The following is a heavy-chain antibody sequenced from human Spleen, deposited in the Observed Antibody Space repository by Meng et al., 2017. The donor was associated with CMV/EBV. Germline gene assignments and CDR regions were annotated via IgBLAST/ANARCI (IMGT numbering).Heavy chain of an antibody. CDR2: IYHSGST. V-gene: IGHV4-4*02. Sequence: QVQLQESGPGLVKPSGTLSLTCAVSGGSVSSSTLWTWVRQFPGKGLEWIGEIYHSGSTNYNPSLKSRVTISVDKFKNQFSLKLGSVTAADTAVYYCARIERRRILKYCGSDCSTTDYWGQGTLVTVSS. D-gene: IGHD2-21*02. CDR1: GGSVSSSTL. CDR3: ARIERRRILKYCGSDCSTTDY. J-gene: IGHJ4*02.